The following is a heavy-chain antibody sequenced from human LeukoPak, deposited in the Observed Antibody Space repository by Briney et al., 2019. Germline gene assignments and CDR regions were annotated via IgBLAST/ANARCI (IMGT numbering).Heavy chain of an antibody. J-gene: IGHJ4*02. D-gene: IGHD3/OR15-3a*01. CDR3: ATNDFWTGHFDY. CDR1: GGSISSGSYY. V-gene: IGHV4-61*02. CDR2: IYTSGSV. Sequence: SQTLSLTCTVSGGSISSGSYYWSWIRQPAGKGLEWIGRIYTSGSVSYNPSLKSRVTISVDMSKNQFSLRLSSVTAADTAVYYCATNDFWTGHFDYWGQGTLVTVSS.